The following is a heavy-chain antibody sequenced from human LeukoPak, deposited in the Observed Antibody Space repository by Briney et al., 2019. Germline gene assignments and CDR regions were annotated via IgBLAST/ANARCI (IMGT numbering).Heavy chain of an antibody. CDR2: IYYSGST. Sequence: PSETLSLTCTVSGGSISSYYWSWIRQPPGKGLEWIGYIYYSGSTYYNPSLKSRVTISVDTSKNQFSLKLSSVTAADTAVYYCAREGVVFDPWGQGTLVTVSS. CDR3: AREGVVFDP. D-gene: IGHD2-8*01. V-gene: IGHV4-59*06. CDR1: GGSISSYY. J-gene: IGHJ5*02.